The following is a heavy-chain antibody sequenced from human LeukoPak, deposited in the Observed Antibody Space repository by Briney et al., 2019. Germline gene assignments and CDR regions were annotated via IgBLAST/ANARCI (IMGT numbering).Heavy chain of an antibody. CDR1: GGTFSSYA. D-gene: IGHD4-17*01. CDR2: IIPILGIA. CDR3: ARYEDDGDYGSAFDI. V-gene: IGHV1-69*10. Sequence: SVKVCCKASGGTFSSYAISWVRQAPGQGLEWMGGIIPILGIANYAQKFQGRVTITADKSTSTAYMELSSLRSEDTAVYYCARYEDDGDYGSAFDIWGQGTMVTVSS. J-gene: IGHJ3*02.